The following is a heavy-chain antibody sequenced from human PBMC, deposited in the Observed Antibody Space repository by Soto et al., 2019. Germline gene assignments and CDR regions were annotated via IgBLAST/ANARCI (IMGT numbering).Heavy chain of an antibody. J-gene: IGHJ6*03. Sequence: GGSLRLSCTASGFTFGDYAMSWFRQAPGKGLEWVGFIRSKAYGGTTEYAASVKGRFTISRDDSKSIAYLQMNSLKTEDTAVYYCTRDSGRGWYGESYYYYYMDVWGKGTTVTVSS. CDR3: TRDSGRGWYGESYYYYYMDV. D-gene: IGHD6-19*01. CDR2: IRSKAYGGTT. CDR1: GFTFGDYA. V-gene: IGHV3-49*03.